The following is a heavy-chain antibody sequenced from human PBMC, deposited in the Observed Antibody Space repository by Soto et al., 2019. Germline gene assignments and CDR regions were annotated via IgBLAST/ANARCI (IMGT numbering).Heavy chain of an antibody. CDR3: ARDTYSGYDFGL. Sequence: PXATLSLTCSVSSASFAGGAYYWSWVRQPPGKGLEWIGYIPSRGRPFYNPSLTSRGTISADTSKNQLSLQLTSVTAADTAVYYSARDTYSGYDFGLWGQGTLVTVSS. CDR2: IPSRGRP. J-gene: IGHJ4*02. V-gene: IGHV4-30-4*01. CDR1: SASFAGGAYY. D-gene: IGHD5-12*01.